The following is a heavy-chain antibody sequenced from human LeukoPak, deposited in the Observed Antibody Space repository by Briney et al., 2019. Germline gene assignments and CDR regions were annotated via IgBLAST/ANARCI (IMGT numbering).Heavy chain of an antibody. CDR3: ARGPYYHNWFDP. CDR1: GYTFTSYA. Sequence: GASVKVSCKASGYTFTSYAMHWVRQAPGQRLEWMGWINAGNGNTKYSQKFQGRVTITRDTSASTAYMELSSLRSKDTAVYYCARGPYYHNWFDPWGQGTLVTVSS. J-gene: IGHJ5*02. V-gene: IGHV1-3*01. D-gene: IGHD3-10*01. CDR2: INAGNGNT.